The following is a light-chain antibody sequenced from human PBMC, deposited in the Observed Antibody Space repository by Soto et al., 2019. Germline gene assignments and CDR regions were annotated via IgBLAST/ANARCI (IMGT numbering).Light chain of an antibody. CDR3: HQYAVYPPT. Sequence: DIQMTQSPPTLSASVGDRVTVTCRASESFGRWLAWLQQKPGKAPRLLMHGAYTLYSGVPSRFSGSVSGAEFTLTISSLQPDDFATYYCHQYAVYPPTFGQGTKVEMK. J-gene: IGKJ1*01. CDR2: GAY. CDR1: ESFGRW. V-gene: IGKV1-5*01.